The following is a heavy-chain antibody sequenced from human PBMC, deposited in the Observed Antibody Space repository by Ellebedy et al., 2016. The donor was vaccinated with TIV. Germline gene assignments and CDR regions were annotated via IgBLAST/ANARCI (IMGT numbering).Heavy chain of an antibody. CDR3: AAGAGWLIDY. D-gene: IGHD6-19*01. CDR1: GFTFSNNW. CDR2: IKKDGSEK. V-gene: IGHV3-7*03. Sequence: GESLKISCAGSGFTFSNNWMNWVRQAPGKGLEWVANIKKDGSEKYYVDSVKGRFTISRDNAKSSLYLQMNSLRAEDTAMYYCAAGAGWLIDYWGQGTLVTVFS. J-gene: IGHJ4*02.